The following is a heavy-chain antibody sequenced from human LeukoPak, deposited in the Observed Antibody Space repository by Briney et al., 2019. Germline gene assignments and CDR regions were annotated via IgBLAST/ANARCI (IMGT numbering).Heavy chain of an antibody. J-gene: IGHJ1*01. CDR2: INTNSGNP. Sequence: GASVKVSCKASGYTFTSYAMNWVRQAPGQGLEWMGWINTNSGNPTYAQGFTGRFVFSLDTSVSTAYLQISSLKAEDTAVYYCARAAETEWLVYHLAPGGDAEYFQHWGQGTLVTVSS. CDR1: GYTFTSYA. CDR3: ARAAETEWLVYHLAPGGDAEYFQH. D-gene: IGHD6-19*01. V-gene: IGHV7-4-1*02.